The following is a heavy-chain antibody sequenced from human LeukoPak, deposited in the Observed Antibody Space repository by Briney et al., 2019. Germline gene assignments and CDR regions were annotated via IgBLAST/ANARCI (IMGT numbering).Heavy chain of an antibody. V-gene: IGHV1-2*02. CDR3: ARDESYGDYNNWFDP. CDR2: INPNSGGT. Sequence: GASVKVSCKASGYTFTGYYMHWVRQAPGQGLEWMGWINPNSGGTNYAQKFQGRVTMTRDTSISTAYMELSRLRSDDTAVYYCARDESYGDYNNWFDPWGQGTLVTVS. D-gene: IGHD4-17*01. J-gene: IGHJ5*02. CDR1: GYTFTGYY.